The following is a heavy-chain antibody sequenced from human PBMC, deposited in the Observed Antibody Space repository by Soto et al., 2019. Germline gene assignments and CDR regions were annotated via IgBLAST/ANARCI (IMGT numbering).Heavy chain of an antibody. J-gene: IGHJ6*02. CDR2: IWYDGSNK. Sequence: QSGGSLRLSCAASGFTFSSYGMHWVRQAPGKGLEWVAVIWYDGSNKYYADSVKGRFTISRDNSKNTLYLQMNSLRAEDTAVYYCARDPAGYYYYYGMDVWGQGTAVTVSS. CDR1: GFTFSSYG. CDR3: ARDPAGYYYYYGMDV. V-gene: IGHV3-33*01.